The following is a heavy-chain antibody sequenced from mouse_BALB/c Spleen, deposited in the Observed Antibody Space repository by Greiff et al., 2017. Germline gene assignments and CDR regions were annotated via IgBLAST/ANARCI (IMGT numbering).Heavy chain of an antibody. CDR1: GFTFSSFG. Sequence: EVHLVESGGGLVQPGGSRKLSCAASGFTFSSFGMHWVRQAPEKGLEWVAYISSGSSTIYYADTVKGRFTISRDNPKNTLFLQMTSLRSEDTAMYYCARRLEFITTATDAMDYWGQGTSVTVSS. CDR2: ISSGSSTI. D-gene: IGHD1-2*01. V-gene: IGHV5-17*02. J-gene: IGHJ4*01. CDR3: ARRLEFITTATDAMDY.